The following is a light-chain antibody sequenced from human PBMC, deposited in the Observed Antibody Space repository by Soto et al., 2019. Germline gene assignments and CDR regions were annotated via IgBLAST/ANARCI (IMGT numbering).Light chain of an antibody. J-gene: IGLJ2*01. CDR3: AAWDDSLNGVL. CDR2: NNS. CDR1: NSNIGTNT. V-gene: IGLV1-44*01. Sequence: QSVLTQPPSASGTPGQRVTISCSGRNSNIGTNTVAWYQQFPGTDPKLLIYNNSQRPSGVPDRFSGSKSGTSASLAISGLESEDEADYYCAAWDDSLNGVLIGGGTKLTVL.